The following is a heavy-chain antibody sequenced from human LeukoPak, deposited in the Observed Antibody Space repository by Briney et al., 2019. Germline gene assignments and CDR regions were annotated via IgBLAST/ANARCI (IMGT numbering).Heavy chain of an antibody. CDR3: ATLSTTSASEF. V-gene: IGHV3-23*01. Sequence: GGSLRLSCAASGFTFSDSYMTWIRQAPGKGLEWVSAISGDCYTTFYADSVKGRFTISRDASKNTLYLQMNILTDDDTAVYYCATLSTTSASEFWGQGTLVTVSS. CDR1: GFTFSDSY. J-gene: IGHJ4*02. CDR2: ISGDCYTT. D-gene: IGHD1-14*01.